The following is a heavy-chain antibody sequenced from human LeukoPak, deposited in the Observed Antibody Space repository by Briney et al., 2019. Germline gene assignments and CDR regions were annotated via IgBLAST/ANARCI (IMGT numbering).Heavy chain of an antibody. D-gene: IGHD1-26*01. Sequence: GGSLRLSCAASGFTFSSYSMNWVRQAPGKGLEWVSSISSSSSYIYYADSVKGRFTISRDNAKNSLYLQMNSLRAEDTAVYYCARHSGSGHFDYWGQGTLVNVSS. V-gene: IGHV3-21*01. J-gene: IGHJ4*02. CDR1: GFTFSSYS. CDR2: ISSSSSYI. CDR3: ARHSGSGHFDY.